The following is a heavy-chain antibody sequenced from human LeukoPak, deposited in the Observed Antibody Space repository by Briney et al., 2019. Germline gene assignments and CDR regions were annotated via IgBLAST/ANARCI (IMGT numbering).Heavy chain of an antibody. CDR2: INHSGNT. CDR1: GGSFSDFH. CDR3: ARHGGHYDFWSGYTTPTYYFDY. Sequence: SETLSLTCTVYGGSFSDFHWSWIRLPPGKGLEWIGEINHSGNTNYNPSLKSRVTISIGTSKNQFSLKLSSVTAADTAVYYCARHGGHYDFWSGYTTPTYYFDYWGQGTLVTVSS. J-gene: IGHJ4*02. D-gene: IGHD3-3*01. V-gene: IGHV4-34*01.